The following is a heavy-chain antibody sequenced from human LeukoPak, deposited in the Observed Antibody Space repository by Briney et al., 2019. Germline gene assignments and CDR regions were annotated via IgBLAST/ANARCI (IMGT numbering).Heavy chain of an antibody. CDR3: ARDKTMVRGVISGWFDP. D-gene: IGHD3-10*01. CDR1: GGSISSHY. V-gene: IGHV4-59*11. CDR2: IYYSGST. Sequence: NPSETLSLTCTVSGGSISSHYWSWIRQPPGKGLEWIGYIYYSGSTNYNPSLKSRVTISVDTSKNQFSLKLSSVTAADTAVYYCARDKTMVRGVISGWFDPWGQGTLVTVSS. J-gene: IGHJ5*02.